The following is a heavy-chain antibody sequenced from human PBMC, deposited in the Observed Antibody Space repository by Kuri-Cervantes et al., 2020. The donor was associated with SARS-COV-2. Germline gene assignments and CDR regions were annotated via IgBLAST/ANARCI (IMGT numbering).Heavy chain of an antibody. CDR3: TTAATMVQGVIINFDY. V-gene: IGHV3-53*04. CDR1: GFTVSSNY. J-gene: IGHJ4*02. D-gene: IGHD3-10*01. Sequence: GSLRLSCAASGFTVSSNYMSWVRQAPGKGLEWVSVIYSGGSTYYADSVKGRFTISRHNSKNTLYLQMNSLRAEDTAVYYCTTAATMVQGVIINFDYWGQGTLVPVSS. CDR2: IYSGGST.